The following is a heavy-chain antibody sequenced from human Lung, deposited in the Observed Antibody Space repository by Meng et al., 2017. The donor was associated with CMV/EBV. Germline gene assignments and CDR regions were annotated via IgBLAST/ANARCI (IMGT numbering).Heavy chain of an antibody. CDR1: GYTFTNYY. V-gene: IGHV1-46*01. J-gene: IGHJ4*02. Sequence: VEVVQSGAEGKEPGSSVKVSCKASGYTFTNYYMHWVRQAPGQGLEWMGIINTSVGYTSHAQKFQGRVTMTRDTSTSTVHMEVSSLRSADTAVYYCARASRVLGGFDYWGQGTLVTVSS. D-gene: IGHD3-16*01. CDR2: INTSVGYT. CDR3: ARASRVLGGFDY.